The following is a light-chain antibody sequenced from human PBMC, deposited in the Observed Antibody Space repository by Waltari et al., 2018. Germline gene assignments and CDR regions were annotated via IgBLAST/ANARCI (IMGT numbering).Light chain of an antibody. CDR3: ASWDDSLNGFYV. Sequence: QSVLTQPPSASATPGQRVTISCSGSSSNIGSNSVTWYQQLPGTAPKILINRNNGRPSGVPDRFSGSKSGTSASLAISGLQSEDEADYYCASWDDSLNGFYVFGTGTNVAVL. CDR2: RNN. J-gene: IGLJ1*01. CDR1: SSNIGSNS. V-gene: IGLV1-44*01.